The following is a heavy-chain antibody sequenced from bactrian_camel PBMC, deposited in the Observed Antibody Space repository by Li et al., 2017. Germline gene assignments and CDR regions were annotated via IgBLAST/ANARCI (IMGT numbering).Heavy chain of an antibody. CDR2: IASDYGP. CDR3: AAAVPTGGTWFRATSYTY. Sequence: QVQLVESGGGSVRTGGSLRLSCVVSMHATYCMGWFRQIAATEPEGVAVIASDYGPRYADPVKGRFTISKDNAKNTVYLQMTSLKPEDSAKYYCAAAVPTGGTWFRATSYTYWGQGTQVTVS. V-gene: IGHV3S53*01. CDR1: MHATYC. J-gene: IGHJ4*01. D-gene: IGHD2*01.